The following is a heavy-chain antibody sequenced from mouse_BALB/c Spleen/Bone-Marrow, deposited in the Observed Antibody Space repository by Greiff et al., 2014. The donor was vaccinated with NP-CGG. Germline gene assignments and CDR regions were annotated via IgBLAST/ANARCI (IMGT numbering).Heavy chain of an antibody. CDR1: GYSITSGYY. CDR2: ISYDGSN. D-gene: IGHD2-12*01. CDR3: ESVELQAMNY. V-gene: IGHV3-6*02. Sequence: VQLQQSGPGLVKPSRSLSLTCSVTGYSITSGYYWNWIRQFPGNKLEWLGYISYDGSNHYNPSLTNRVSITRDTSKNQFFLKLNSVPTGDTATNNFESVELQAMNYGGKGTSVTVSS. J-gene: IGHJ4*01.